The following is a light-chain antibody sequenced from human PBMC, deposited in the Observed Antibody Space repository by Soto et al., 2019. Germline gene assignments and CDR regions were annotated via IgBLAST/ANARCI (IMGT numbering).Light chain of an antibody. CDR1: SSNIGSGYD. CDR2: GNT. V-gene: IGLV1-40*01. CDR3: QSYDRSLRGYV. J-gene: IGLJ1*01. Sequence: QSVLTQPPSVSGAPGQRVTISCTGTSSNIGSGYDVHWYQHLPGTAPKLLIYGNTIRPSGVPDRFSGSKSGTSASLAITGLQAEAEADYYCQSYDRSLRGYVFGTGTKLTVL.